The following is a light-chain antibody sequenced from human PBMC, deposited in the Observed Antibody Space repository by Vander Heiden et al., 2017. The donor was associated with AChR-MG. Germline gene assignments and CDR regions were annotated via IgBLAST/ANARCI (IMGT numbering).Light chain of an antibody. J-gene: IGLJ2*01. CDR3: QSYDSSRNVV. CDR1: RSNLGAGYQ. Sequence: QSVPTPPPSVSGPPGQRVTISCTGSRSNLGAGYQVPWSPRPPNTTPPPDIANHLDRPSGVPDRFSGSRSGTSASLTITGLEDEDEADYYCQSYDSSRNVVFGGGTKVTVL. CDR2: NHL. V-gene: IGLV1-40*01.